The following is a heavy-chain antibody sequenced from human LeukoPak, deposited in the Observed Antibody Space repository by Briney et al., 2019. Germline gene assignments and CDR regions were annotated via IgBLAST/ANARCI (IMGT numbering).Heavy chain of an antibody. J-gene: IGHJ4*02. D-gene: IGHD2-21*02. Sequence: PSETLSLTCAVYGGWFSGYCWSWIRRPPGKGREWIGEINHSGSTNYTPSLKSRVTISVDTSKNQFSLKLSSVTAADTAVYYCARWRGDSIDYWGQGTLVTVSS. CDR1: GGWFSGYC. V-gene: IGHV4-34*01. CDR3: ARWRGDSIDY. CDR2: INHSGST.